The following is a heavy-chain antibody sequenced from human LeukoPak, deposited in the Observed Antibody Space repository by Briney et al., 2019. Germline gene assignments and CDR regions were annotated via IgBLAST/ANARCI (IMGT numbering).Heavy chain of an antibody. CDR2: VDPEDGET. D-gene: IGHD3-22*01. Sequence: ASVKISCKVSGYTFTDYYTHWVQQAPGKGLEWMGLVDPEDGETIYAEKFQGRVTITADTSTDTAYMELSSLRSEDTAVYYCATHAKYYYDSSGYYWGQGTLVTVSS. CDR1: GYTFTDYY. CDR3: ATHAKYYYDSSGYY. J-gene: IGHJ4*02. V-gene: IGHV1-69-2*01.